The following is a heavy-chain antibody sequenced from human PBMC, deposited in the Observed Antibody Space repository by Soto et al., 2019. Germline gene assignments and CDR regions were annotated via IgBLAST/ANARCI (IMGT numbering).Heavy chain of an antibody. CDR1: AGTPNNCC. V-gene: IGHV4-59*01. Sequence: SETLRVTWTGSAGTPNNCCWSWFRQAPGNRIQYIGYISHMGTTTYNPSLKSRVTISVDTSKNQCSLKLTSVTAADTALYYCTKSGGGYVNSGYYGEDYESWGRRSLVTVSS. J-gene: IGHJ5*01. CDR3: TKSGGGYVNSGYYGEDYES. CDR2: ISHMGTT. D-gene: IGHD3-22*01.